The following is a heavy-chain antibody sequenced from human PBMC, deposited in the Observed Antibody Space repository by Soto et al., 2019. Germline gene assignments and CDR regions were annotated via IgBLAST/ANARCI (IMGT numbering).Heavy chain of an antibody. CDR2: IYHSGIT. CDR1: GYSISSGYY. J-gene: IGHJ3*02. V-gene: IGHV4-38-2*02. CDR3: ARDQGVGAFEI. D-gene: IGHD3-10*01. Sequence: SETLSLTCAVSGYSISSGYYWGWIRQPPGKGLEWIVSIYHSGITYYNPSLKSRVTISVDKFKNQFSLKLSSVTAADTAVYYCARDQGVGAFEICGQGPMVTVS.